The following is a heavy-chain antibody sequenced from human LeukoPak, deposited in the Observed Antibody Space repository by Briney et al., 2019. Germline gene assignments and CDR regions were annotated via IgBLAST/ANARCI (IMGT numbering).Heavy chain of an antibody. CDR2: ISYIGST. J-gene: IGHJ3*02. CDR1: GGSFSSPY. D-gene: IGHD4-17*01. Sequence: SETLSLTCTVSGGSFSSPYWSWIRQPPGKGLEWIGYISYIGSTNYNPSVKSRVTISVDTSKNQFSLRLSSVTAADTAVYYCARDPTTVTKGLDIWGQGTMVTVSS. V-gene: IGHV4-59*11. CDR3: ARDPTTVTKGLDI.